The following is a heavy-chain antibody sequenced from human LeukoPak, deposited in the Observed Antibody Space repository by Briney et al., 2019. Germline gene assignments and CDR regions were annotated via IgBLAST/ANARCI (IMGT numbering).Heavy chain of an antibody. Sequence: ASVKVSCMASGYTFTIYYMHWVRQAPGQGLEWMGIINPSGGSTSYAQKFQGRVTMTRDTSTSTVYMELSSLRSEDTAVYYCAKGGIVAFDYWGQGTLVTVSS. CDR2: INPSGGST. CDR1: GYTFTIYY. J-gene: IGHJ4*02. CDR3: AKGGIVAFDY. V-gene: IGHV1-46*01. D-gene: IGHD5-12*01.